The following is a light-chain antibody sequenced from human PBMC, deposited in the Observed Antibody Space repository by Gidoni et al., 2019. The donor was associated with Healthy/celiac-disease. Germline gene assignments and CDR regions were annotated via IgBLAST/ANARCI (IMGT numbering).Light chain of an antibody. Sequence: DIQMTQSPSTLSASVGDRVTITCRASQSISSWLAWYQQKPGKAPKLLIYKSSSLESGVPSRFGGSGSGTEFTLTISSLQPDDFATYYCQRYNSYSGTFXQXTKVEIK. CDR3: QRYNSYSGT. CDR2: KSS. V-gene: IGKV1-5*03. J-gene: IGKJ1*01. CDR1: QSISSW.